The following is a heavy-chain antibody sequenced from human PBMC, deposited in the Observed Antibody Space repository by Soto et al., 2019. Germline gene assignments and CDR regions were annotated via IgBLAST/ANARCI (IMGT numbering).Heavy chain of an antibody. CDR2: INPDGGAK. Sequence: EVHLVESGGGLVPPGGSLRLSCAASGFSFSNYWMTWVRQAPGKGLEWVANINPDGGAKYYVESVKGRFSISRDNAKNSLYLQMSSLRAEDTAVYYCAKAFYNGNSDFGYWGQGTLVTVSS. CDR1: GFSFSNYW. V-gene: IGHV3-7*05. D-gene: IGHD3-10*01. J-gene: IGHJ4*02. CDR3: AKAFYNGNSDFGY.